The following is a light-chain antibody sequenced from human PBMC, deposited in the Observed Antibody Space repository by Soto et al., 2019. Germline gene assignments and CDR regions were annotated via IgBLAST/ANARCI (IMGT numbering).Light chain of an antibody. Sequence: QPVLTQSPSASASLGSSFRLTCTLTSGHSSYAIAWHQQQPEKGPRFLMKLNSDGTHSKGDGIPDSYSGSSSGAERYLTISSIQSDDEADYYCQTWGTGIHVFGTGTKVTVL. CDR3: QTWGTGIHV. CDR2: LNSDGTH. J-gene: IGLJ1*01. CDR1: SGHSSYA. V-gene: IGLV4-69*01.